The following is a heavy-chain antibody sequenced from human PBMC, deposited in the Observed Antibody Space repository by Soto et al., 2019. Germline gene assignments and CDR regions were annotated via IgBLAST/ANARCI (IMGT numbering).Heavy chain of an antibody. J-gene: IGHJ6*02. CDR3: ARDLSAAIGYYYYGMDV. V-gene: IGHV3-21*01. Sequence: GGSLRLSCAASGFTFSSYSMNWVRQAPGKGLEWVSSISSSSSYIYYADSVKGRFTISRDNAKNSLYLQMNSLRAEDTAVYYCARDLSAAIGYYYYGMDVWGQGTTVTVSS. D-gene: IGHD2-2*02. CDR2: ISSSSSYI. CDR1: GFTFSSYS.